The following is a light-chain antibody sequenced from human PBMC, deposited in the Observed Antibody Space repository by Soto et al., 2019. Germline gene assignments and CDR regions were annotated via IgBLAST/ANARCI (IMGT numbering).Light chain of an antibody. CDR1: QGIKND. V-gene: IGKV1-6*01. CDR3: LHENNYPLT. J-gene: IGKJ4*01. CDR2: TAS. Sequence: AIQMTQSPSSLSASVGDRVTIACRASQGIKNDLAWYQQKPGKAPKLLIYTASNLQSGVPSRFSGSGSGTDFTLNIGGLQPEDFATYYCLHENNYPLTFGGGTKLEIK.